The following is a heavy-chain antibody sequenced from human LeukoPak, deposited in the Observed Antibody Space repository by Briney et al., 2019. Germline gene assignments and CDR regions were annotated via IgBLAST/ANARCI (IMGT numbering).Heavy chain of an antibody. CDR2: ISAGNGNT. Sequence: ASVKVSCKASGYTFTSYAMHWVRQAPGQRLEWMGWISAGNGNTKYSQEFQGRVTITRDTSASTAYMELSSLRSEDMAVYYCARGDDYSNQFDYWGQGTLVTVSS. CDR1: GYTFTSYA. D-gene: IGHD4-11*01. J-gene: IGHJ4*02. CDR3: ARGDDYSNQFDY. V-gene: IGHV1-3*03.